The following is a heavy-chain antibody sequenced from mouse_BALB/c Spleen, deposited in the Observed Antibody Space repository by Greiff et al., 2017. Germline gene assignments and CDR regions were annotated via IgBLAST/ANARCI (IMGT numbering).Heavy chain of an antibody. Sequence: EVQLQQSGAELVRSGASVKLSCTASGFNIKDYYMHWVKQRPEQGLEWIGWIDPENGDTEYAPKFQGKATMTADTSSNTAYLQLSSLTSEDTAVYYCNADYGSSYHLEYWGQGTTLTVSS. D-gene: IGHD1-1*01. CDR1: GFNIKDYY. J-gene: IGHJ2*01. CDR3: NADYGSSYHLEY. CDR2: IDPENGDT. V-gene: IGHV14-4*02.